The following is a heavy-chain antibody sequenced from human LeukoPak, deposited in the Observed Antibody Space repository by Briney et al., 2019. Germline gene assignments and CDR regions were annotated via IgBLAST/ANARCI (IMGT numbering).Heavy chain of an antibody. CDR1: GGSISSYY. J-gene: IGHJ5*02. CDR3: ARVGGSYPNWFDP. D-gene: IGHD1-26*01. CDR2: IYYSGST. V-gene: IGHV4-59*01. Sequence: SETPSLTCTVSGGSISSYYWSWIRQPPGKGLEWIGYIYYSGSTNYNPSLKSRVTISVDTSKNQFSLKLSSVTAADMAVYYCARVGGSYPNWFDPWGQGTLVTVSS.